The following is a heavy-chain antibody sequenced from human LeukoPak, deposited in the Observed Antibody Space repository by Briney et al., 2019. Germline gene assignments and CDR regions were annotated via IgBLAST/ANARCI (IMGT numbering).Heavy chain of an antibody. Sequence: GGSLRLSCAASGFTFSSYSMNWVRQAPGKGLEWVSYISSSSSTIYYADSVKGRLTISRDNAKNSLYLQMNSLRAEDTAVYYCARVAGTTRKNAFDIWGQGTMVTVSS. V-gene: IGHV3-48*04. CDR2: ISSSSSTI. CDR3: ARVAGTTRKNAFDI. J-gene: IGHJ3*02. D-gene: IGHD1-7*01. CDR1: GFTFSSYS.